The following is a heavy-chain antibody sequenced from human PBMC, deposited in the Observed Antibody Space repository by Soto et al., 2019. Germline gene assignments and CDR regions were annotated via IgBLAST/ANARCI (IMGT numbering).Heavy chain of an antibody. CDR2: ISSNAGNI. CDR1: GFFFNGFD. J-gene: IGHJ4*02. D-gene: IGHD6-13*01. CDR3: TKGSIPAVGRVFFES. Sequence: GGSLRLSCAASGFFFNGFDMSWVRQAPGMGLEWVSTISSNAGNINYAGSVRGRFSISRDSSKNSVDLQMNSLRVEDTAVYFCTKGSIPAVGRVFFESWGQGTLVTVSP. V-gene: IGHV3-23*01.